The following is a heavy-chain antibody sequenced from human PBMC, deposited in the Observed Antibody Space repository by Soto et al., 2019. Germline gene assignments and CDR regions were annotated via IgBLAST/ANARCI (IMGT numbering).Heavy chain of an antibody. CDR2: ISYDGSNK. D-gene: IGHD3-10*01. V-gene: IGHV3-30*18. CDR1: GFTFSSYG. J-gene: IGHJ6*02. Sequence: LRLSCAASGFTFSSYGMHWVRQAPGKGLEWVAVISYDGSNKYYADSVKGRFTISRDNSKNTLYLQMNSLRAEDTAVYYCAKDMAEIRITMVRGVISYYYYGMDVWGQGTTVTVSS. CDR3: AKDMAEIRITMVRGVISYYYYGMDV.